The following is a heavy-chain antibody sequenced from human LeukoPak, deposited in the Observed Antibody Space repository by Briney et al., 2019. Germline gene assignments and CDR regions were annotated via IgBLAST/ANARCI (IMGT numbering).Heavy chain of an antibody. CDR1: GFTFRNYA. CDR3: AKGGAYYDFIFDP. J-gene: IGHJ5*02. Sequence: GGSLRLFCAASGFTFRNYAMTWVRQAPGKGLDWVSSINGNGRATYYADSVRGRFTISRDNSKNTLYLQMNSLRAEDTAVFYCAKGGAYYDFIFDPWGQGTLVTVSS. D-gene: IGHD3-3*01. V-gene: IGHV3-23*01. CDR2: INGNGRAT.